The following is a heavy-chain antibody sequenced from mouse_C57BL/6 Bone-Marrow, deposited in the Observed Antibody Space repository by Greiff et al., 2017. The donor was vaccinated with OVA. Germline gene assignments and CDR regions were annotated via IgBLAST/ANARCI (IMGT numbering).Heavy chain of an antibody. CDR2: INPNNGGT. CDR1: GYTFTDYY. Sequence: EVKLQQSGPELVKPGASVKISCKASGYTFTDYYMNWVKQSHGKSLEWIGDINPNNGGTSYNQKFKGKATLTVDKSSSTAYMELRSLTSEDSAVYYCARGDLDDWGQGTTLTVSS. J-gene: IGHJ2*01. V-gene: IGHV1-26*01. CDR3: ARGDLDD.